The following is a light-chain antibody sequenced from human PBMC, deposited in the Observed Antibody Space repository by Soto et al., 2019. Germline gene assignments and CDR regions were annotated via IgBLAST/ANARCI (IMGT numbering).Light chain of an antibody. V-gene: IGLV2-8*01. CDR2: EVS. CDR1: SSDVGGYNY. CDR3: SSYGGSKV. Sequence: QPVLTQPPSASGSPGQSVTISCTGTSSDVGGYNYVSWYQQHPGKAPKLIIYEVSKRPSGVPDRFSGSKSGNTASLTVSGLQAEDEADYYCSSYGGSKVFGGGTKLPS. J-gene: IGLJ2*01.